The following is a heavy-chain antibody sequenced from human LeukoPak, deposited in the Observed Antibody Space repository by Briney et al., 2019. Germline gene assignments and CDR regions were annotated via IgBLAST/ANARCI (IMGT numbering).Heavy chain of an antibody. V-gene: IGHV3-7*01. D-gene: IGHD6-19*01. CDR3: ARDSSGCIFDY. CDR1: GFTYSSYW. J-gene: IGHJ4*02. Sequence: GGSLRLSCAASGFTYSSYWMSWVRQAPGKGLEWVANIKQDGSEKYYVDSVKGRFTISRDNAKNSLYLQMNSLRAEDTAVYYCARDSSGCIFDYWGQGTLVTVSS. CDR2: IKQDGSEK.